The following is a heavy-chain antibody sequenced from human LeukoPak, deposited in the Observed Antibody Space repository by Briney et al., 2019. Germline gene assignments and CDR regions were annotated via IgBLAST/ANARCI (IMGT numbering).Heavy chain of an antibody. D-gene: IGHD3-10*01. CDR3: ASNSFDYYGSGSYSVDY. Sequence: SETLSLTCTVSGGSISSYYWSWIRQPPGKGLEWIGYIYYSGSTNYNPSLKSRVTISVDTSKNQFSLKLSSVTAADTAVYYCASNSFDYYGSGSYSVDYWGQGTLVTVSS. CDR2: IYYSGST. J-gene: IGHJ4*02. CDR1: GGSISSYY. V-gene: IGHV4-59*12.